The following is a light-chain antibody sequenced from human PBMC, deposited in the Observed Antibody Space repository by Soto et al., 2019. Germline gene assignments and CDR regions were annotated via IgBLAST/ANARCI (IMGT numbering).Light chain of an antibody. CDR2: GAS. CDR1: QSVRSN. V-gene: IGKV3-15*01. CDR3: QQYNNWPPYT. J-gene: IGKJ2*01. Sequence: EIVMTQSPATLSVSPGERATLSCRASQSVRSNLAWYQQKPGQAPRLLIYGASTSATGIPAMFSGSGSGTEFTLTISSLQSEDFAVYYWQQYNNWPPYTFGQGTKLEIK.